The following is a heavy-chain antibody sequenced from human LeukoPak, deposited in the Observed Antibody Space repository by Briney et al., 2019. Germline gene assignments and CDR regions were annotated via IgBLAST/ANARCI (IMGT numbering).Heavy chain of an antibody. CDR1: GYTFTGYY. CDR3: ARGGYSSSSAKYMNY. V-gene: IGHV1-2*02. J-gene: IGHJ4*02. D-gene: IGHD6-6*01. CDR2: INPNSGGT. Sequence: GASVKVSCKASGYTFTGYYMHWVRQAPGQGLEWMGWINPNSGGTNYAQKFQGRVTMTRDTSIRTAYMELSRLRSDDTAVYYCARGGYSSSSAKYMNYWGQGTLVTVSS.